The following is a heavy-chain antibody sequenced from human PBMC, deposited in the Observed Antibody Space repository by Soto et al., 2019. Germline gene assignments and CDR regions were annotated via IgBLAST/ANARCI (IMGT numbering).Heavy chain of an antibody. D-gene: IGHD3-22*01. CDR2: INPSGGST. J-gene: IGHJ1*01. CDR1: GYTFTSYY. Sequence: ASVKVSCKASGYTFTSYYMHGVRQAPGQGLEWMGIINPSGGSTSYAQKFQGRVTMTRDTSTSTVYMELSSLRSEDTAVYYCARASISGTYYYDSSGYYGPQYFQHWGQGTLVTVSS. CDR3: ARASISGTYYYDSSGYYGPQYFQH. V-gene: IGHV1-46*01.